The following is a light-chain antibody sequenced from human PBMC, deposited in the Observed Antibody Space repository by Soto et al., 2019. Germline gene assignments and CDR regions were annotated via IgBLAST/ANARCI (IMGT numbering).Light chain of an antibody. Sequence: DIQMTQSPSTLSASVGDRVTITCRASQSISSWLAWYQQKPGKAPKLLIYAAYTLQGGVQSRFSGSGSGTDFTLTIKSLQPEDLATYYCQHYNSYSEAFGQGTKVDIK. J-gene: IGKJ1*01. CDR3: QHYNSYSEA. V-gene: IGKV1-5*01. CDR2: AAY. CDR1: QSISSW.